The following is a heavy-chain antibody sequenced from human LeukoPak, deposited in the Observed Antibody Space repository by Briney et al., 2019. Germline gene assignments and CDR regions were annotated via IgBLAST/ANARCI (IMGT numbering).Heavy chain of an antibody. J-gene: IGHJ4*02. Sequence: GGSLRLSCAASGFTFSSYAMHWVRQAPGKGLEWVAVISYDGSNKYYADSVKGRFTISRDNSKNTLYLQMNSLRAEDTAVYYCARDRWGKKVVPAAVTFEIDHWGQGTLVTVSS. V-gene: IGHV3-30-3*01. CDR3: ARDRWGKKVVPAAVTFEIDH. D-gene: IGHD2-2*01. CDR1: GFTFSSYA. CDR2: ISYDGSNK.